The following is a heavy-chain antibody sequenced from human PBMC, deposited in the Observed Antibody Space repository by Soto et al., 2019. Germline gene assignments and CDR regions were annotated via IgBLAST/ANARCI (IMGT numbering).Heavy chain of an antibody. D-gene: IGHD2-15*01. Sequence: GGSVSLSGAASGFTFSGDAMSVVRKAPGKGLEGVSASSGSVGSAYYADAVKGRFTISRDNSKNTLYLQMNSPSAEDTAVYYCARSYCSGGSCYDIHYYYYMDVWGEGTTVTVSS. CDR3: ARSYCSGGSCYDIHYYYYMDV. J-gene: IGHJ6*03. CDR1: GFTFSGDA. V-gene: IGHV3-23*01. CDR2: SSGSVGSA.